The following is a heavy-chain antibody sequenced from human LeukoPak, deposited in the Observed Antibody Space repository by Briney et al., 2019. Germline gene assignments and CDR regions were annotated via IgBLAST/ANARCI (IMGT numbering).Heavy chain of an antibody. CDR2: IYPGDSDT. CDR3: ARQASPNQYCSSTSCPYYFDY. Sequence: GESLKISCKGSGYSFTSYWIGWVRQMPGKGLEWMGIIYPGDSDTRDSPSLQGQVTISADKSISTAYLQWSSLKASDTATYYCARQASPNQYCSSTSCPYYFDYWGQGTLVTVSS. CDR1: GYSFTSYW. J-gene: IGHJ4*02. V-gene: IGHV5-51*01. D-gene: IGHD2-2*01.